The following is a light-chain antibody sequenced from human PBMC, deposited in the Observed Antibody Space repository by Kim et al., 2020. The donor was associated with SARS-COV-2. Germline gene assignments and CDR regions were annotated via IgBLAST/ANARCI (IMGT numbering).Light chain of an antibody. CDR2: LNN. J-gene: IGLJ3*02. CDR1: NSNSGRHA. CDR3: AVWDDSLYAWV. V-gene: IGLV1-44*01. Sequence: GQRVTISCSGTNSNSGRHAVNWFQQLPGTAPKLLIRLNNQRPSGVPDRFSGSKSGTSVSLAISGLQSEDEADYYCAVWDDSLYAWVFGGGTQLTVL.